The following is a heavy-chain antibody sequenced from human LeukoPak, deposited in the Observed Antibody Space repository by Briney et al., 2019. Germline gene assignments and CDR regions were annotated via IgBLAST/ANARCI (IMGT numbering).Heavy chain of an antibody. CDR3: MGADYGGH. V-gene: IGHV4-30-4*03. J-gene: IGHJ4*02. CDR1: GGSIRSGDYS. Sequence: PSQTLSLTCTVSGGSIRSGDYSWSWIRQPPGKGLEWIGYIYYSGSTYYNPSLKSRVTISGDTSKNQFSLNLSSVTAADTAVYYCMGADYGGHWGQGTLVTVSS. CDR2: IYYSGST. D-gene: IGHD4-17*01.